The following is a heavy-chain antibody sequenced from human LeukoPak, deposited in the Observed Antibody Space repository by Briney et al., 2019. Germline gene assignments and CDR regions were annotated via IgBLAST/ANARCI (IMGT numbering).Heavy chain of an antibody. D-gene: IGHD6-19*01. CDR1: GFTFSSFA. V-gene: IGHV3-23*01. CDR3: AKDLSMAVTGSPFDY. CDR2: ISGSSTST. J-gene: IGHJ4*02. Sequence: GGSLRLSCAASGFTFSSFAMSWVRRAPGKGLERVSTISGSSTSTYHADSVQGRFTVSRDNSKSTLFLQMNSLRAEDTAIYYCAKDLSMAVTGSPFDYWGQGTLVTVSS.